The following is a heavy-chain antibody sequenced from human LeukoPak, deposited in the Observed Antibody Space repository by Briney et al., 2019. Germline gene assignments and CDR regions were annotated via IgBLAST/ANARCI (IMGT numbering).Heavy chain of an antibody. CDR3: ARDSEGDYYDVSYAFDI. CDR1: GGSISSGDYY. J-gene: IGHJ3*02. V-gene: IGHV4-30-4*01. CDR2: IYYSGST. Sequence: SETLSLTCTVSGGSISSGDYYWSWIRQPPGKGLEWIGYIYYSGSTYYNPSLKSRVTISVDTSKNQFSLKLSSVTAADTAVYYCARDSEGDYYDVSYAFDIWGQGTMVTVSS. D-gene: IGHD3-22*01.